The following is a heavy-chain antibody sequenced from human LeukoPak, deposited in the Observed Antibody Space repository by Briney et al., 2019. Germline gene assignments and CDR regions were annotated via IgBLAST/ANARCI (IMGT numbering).Heavy chain of an antibody. J-gene: IGHJ3*02. CDR2: IWYDGTNT. Sequence: GRSLRLSCAASGFTFSSYGMHWVRQAPGKGLEWVAVIWYDGTNTYYADSVKGRFTISRDNSKNTMYLQMNSLRAEDTAVYYCARDFCSGGSCYPDAFDIWGQGTMVTVSS. CDR3: ARDFCSGGSCYPDAFDI. V-gene: IGHV3-33*01. D-gene: IGHD2-15*01. CDR1: GFTFSSYG.